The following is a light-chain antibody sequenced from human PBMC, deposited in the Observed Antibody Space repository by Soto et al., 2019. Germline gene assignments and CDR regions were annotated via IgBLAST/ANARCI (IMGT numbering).Light chain of an antibody. V-gene: IGKV1-39*01. CDR1: QSISTY. CDR2: TAS. J-gene: IGKJ4*01. Sequence: DIQMTQSPSSLSVSVGDRVTITCRASQSISTYFNWYQHKPEKAPKLLIYTASSLQSGVPSRFSGSGSGTDFTLTISSLQPEGFATYYCQQANSLPLTFGGGTKVDIK. CDR3: QQANSLPLT.